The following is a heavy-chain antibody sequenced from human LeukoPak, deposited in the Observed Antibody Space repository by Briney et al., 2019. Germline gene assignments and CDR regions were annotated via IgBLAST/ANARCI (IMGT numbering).Heavy chain of an antibody. Sequence: GGSLRLSCAASGFTFSSYAMHWIRQAPGKGLEWVAVISYDGSNKYYADSVKGRFTISRDNSKNTLYLQMNSLRAEDTAVYYCARDRLVVPADSFRTRGAFDIWGQGTMVTVSS. D-gene: IGHD2-2*01. CDR1: GFTFSSYA. CDR2: ISYDGSNK. V-gene: IGHV3-30*01. J-gene: IGHJ3*02. CDR3: ARDRLVVPADSFRTRGAFDI.